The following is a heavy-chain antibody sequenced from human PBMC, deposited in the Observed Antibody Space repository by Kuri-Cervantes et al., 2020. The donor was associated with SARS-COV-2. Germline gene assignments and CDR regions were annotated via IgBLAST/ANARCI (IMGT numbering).Heavy chain of an antibody. CDR2: ISSSDSTT. CDR1: GFTFRDYY. CDR3: SRDQVPAAGTANY. J-gene: IGHJ4*02. V-gene: IGHV3-11*01. Sequence: GGSLRLSCVASGFTFRDYYMSWIRQAPGKGLEWISYISSSDSTTYYADSVKGRFTISRDNAKRTLFLQMNSLRVDDTAVYYCSRDQVPAAGTANYWGQGALVTVSS. D-gene: IGHD6-13*01.